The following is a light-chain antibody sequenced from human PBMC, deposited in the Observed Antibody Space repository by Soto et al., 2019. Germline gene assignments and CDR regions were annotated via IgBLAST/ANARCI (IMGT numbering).Light chain of an antibody. CDR3: QQSYSTPPVT. CDR1: QSISSY. V-gene: IGKV1-39*01. CDR2: AAS. J-gene: IGKJ3*01. Sequence: DIQMNQSPSSLSASVGDRVTITCRASQSISSYLNWYQQKPGEAHKLLIYAASSLQSGVPSRFSGNVSGTEFTLTISSLQREDFASYACQQSYSTPPVTFGPGNKVDI.